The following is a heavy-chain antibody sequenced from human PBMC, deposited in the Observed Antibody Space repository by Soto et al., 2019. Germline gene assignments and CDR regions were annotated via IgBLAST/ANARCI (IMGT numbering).Heavy chain of an antibody. J-gene: IGHJ6*02. CDR3: ARVDYDFWSGPPNYYYGMDV. V-gene: IGHV4-31*03. D-gene: IGHD3-3*01. CDR2: IYYSGST. CDR1: GGSISSGGYY. Sequence: SETLSLTCPVSGGSISSGGYYWSWIRQHPGKGLEWIGYIYYSGSTYYNPSLKSRVTISVDTSKNQFSLKLSSVTAADTAVYYCARVDYDFWSGPPNYYYGMDVWGQGTTVTVSS.